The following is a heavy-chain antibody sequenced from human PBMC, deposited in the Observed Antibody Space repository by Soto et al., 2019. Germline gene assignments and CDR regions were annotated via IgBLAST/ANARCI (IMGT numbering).Heavy chain of an antibody. D-gene: IGHD2-2*01. CDR2: IYHSGST. J-gene: IGHJ6*03. CDR1: SGSISTYH. V-gene: IGHV4-39*02. Sequence: PPETLSLTCTVSSGSISTYHRGWIRPPPRQGLEGIGSIYHSGSTYYNPSLKSRVTISVDTSQNSFSVKLSSVTAADTAVYYFASHFPDYQLKYYDIYSMDVWGKGTTVTVSS. CDR3: ASHFPDYQLKYYDIYSMDV.